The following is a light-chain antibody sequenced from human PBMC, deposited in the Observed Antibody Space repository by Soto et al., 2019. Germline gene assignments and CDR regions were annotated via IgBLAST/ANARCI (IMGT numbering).Light chain of an antibody. V-gene: IGKV3-20*01. Sequence: EIVVTQSPGTLSLSPGERGTLACRPSHTIGSTYLAWYQQKLGQAPRLLIYGASSRAPGIPDRFSGSGSGTDFTLSISRLEPEDFAVYYCQQYSSSPLLTFGGGTKVDIK. J-gene: IGKJ4*01. CDR3: QQYSSSPLLT. CDR1: HTIGSTY. CDR2: GAS.